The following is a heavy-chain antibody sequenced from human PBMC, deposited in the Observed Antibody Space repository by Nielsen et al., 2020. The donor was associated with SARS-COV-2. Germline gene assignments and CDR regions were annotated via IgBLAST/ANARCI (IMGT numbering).Heavy chain of an antibody. CDR2: ISWDGSAP. V-gene: IGHV3-43*01. J-gene: IGHJ6*02. Sequence: GESLKISCAASGFNFHDYTMYWVRRVPGKGLQWLSLISWDGSAPAYADSVKGRFTISRDNGKNSLYLQMNSLMTDDSALYYCAKDIGTFRFTGMDVWGQGTTVTVSS. CDR1: GFNFHDYT. D-gene: IGHD3-3*01. CDR3: AKDIGTFRFTGMDV.